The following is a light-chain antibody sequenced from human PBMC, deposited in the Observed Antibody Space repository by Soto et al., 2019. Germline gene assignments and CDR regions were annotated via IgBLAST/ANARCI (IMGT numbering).Light chain of an antibody. CDR1: SSDVGTNNR. CDR2: EVS. CDR3: SSHTSDTVL. V-gene: IGLV2-18*02. J-gene: IGLJ7*01. Sequence: QSALTQPPSVSGSPGQSVTISCTGTSSDVGTNNRVSWYQQPPGTAPKVMIYEVSIRPSGVPDRFSGSKSGNTASLTISGLQAEDEADYYCSSHTSDTVLFGGGTQLTVL.